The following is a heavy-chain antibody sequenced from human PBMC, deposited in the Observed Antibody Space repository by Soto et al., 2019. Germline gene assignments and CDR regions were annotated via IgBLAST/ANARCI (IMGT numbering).Heavy chain of an antibody. V-gene: IGHV4-59*01. D-gene: IGHD2-15*01. Sequence: SETLSLTCTVSGGSISSYYWSWIRQPPGKGLEWIGYIYYSGSTNYNPSLKSRVTISVDTSKNQFSLKLSSVTAADTAVYYCARGQGGGTVYYYYYMDVWGKGTTVTVSS. J-gene: IGHJ6*03. CDR3: ARGQGGGTVYYYYYMDV. CDR2: IYYSGST. CDR1: GGSISSYY.